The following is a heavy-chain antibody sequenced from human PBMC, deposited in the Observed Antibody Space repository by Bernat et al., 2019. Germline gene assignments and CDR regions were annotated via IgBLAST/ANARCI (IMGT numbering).Heavy chain of an antibody. CDR3: AKDLGSIVGSLDY. D-gene: IGHD1-26*01. J-gene: IGHJ4*02. CDR2: ISYDGSNK. V-gene: IGHV3-30*18. CDR1: GFTFSSYG. Sequence: QVQLVESGGGVVQPGRSLRLSCAASGFTFSSYGMHWVRQAPGKGLEWVAVISYDGSNKYYADSVKGRFTISRDNSKNTLYLQMNSLRAEDTAVYYCAKDLGSIVGSLDYWGQGTLVTVSS.